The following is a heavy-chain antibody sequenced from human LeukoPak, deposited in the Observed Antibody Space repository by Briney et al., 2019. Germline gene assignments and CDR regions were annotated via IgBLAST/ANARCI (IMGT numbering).Heavy chain of an antibody. CDR1: GHSISSGYY. Sequence: SETLSLTCAVSGHSISSGYYWGWIRQPPGKGLEWIGSIYHSGSTYYNPSLKSRVTISVDTSKNQFSLKLSSVTAADTAVYYCARIAAAATYDAFDIWGQGTMVTVSS. CDR2: IYHSGST. J-gene: IGHJ3*02. CDR3: ARIAAAATYDAFDI. V-gene: IGHV4-38-2*01. D-gene: IGHD6-13*01.